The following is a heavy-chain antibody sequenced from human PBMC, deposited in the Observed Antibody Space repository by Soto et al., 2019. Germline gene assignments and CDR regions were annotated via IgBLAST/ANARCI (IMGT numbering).Heavy chain of an antibody. CDR1: GFTFSSYW. J-gene: IGHJ4*02. CDR2: IKQDGSEK. Sequence: LRLSCAASGFTFSSYWMSWVRQAPGKGLEWVANIKQDGSEKYYVDSVKGRFTISRDNAKNSLYLQMNSLRAEDTAVYYCARGRAYYYDSSGFDYFDYWGQGTLVTVSS. D-gene: IGHD3-22*01. CDR3: ARGRAYYYDSSGFDYFDY. V-gene: IGHV3-7*01.